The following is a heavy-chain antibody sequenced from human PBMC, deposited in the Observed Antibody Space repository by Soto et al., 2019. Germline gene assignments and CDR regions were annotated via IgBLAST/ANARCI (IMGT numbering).Heavy chain of an antibody. D-gene: IGHD2-2*01. V-gene: IGHV4-39*01. J-gene: IGHJ2*01. CDR2: MSYSGST. CDR3: ASFFFQAEDGIRAVRSVSAFLLNRSSDL. Sequence: QPPGKGLEWIGSMSYSGSTYHNPSLKSRVTLAVDTSQSRFSLKLTSGTAADTAVYYCASFFFQAEDGIRAVRSVSAFLLNRSSDL.